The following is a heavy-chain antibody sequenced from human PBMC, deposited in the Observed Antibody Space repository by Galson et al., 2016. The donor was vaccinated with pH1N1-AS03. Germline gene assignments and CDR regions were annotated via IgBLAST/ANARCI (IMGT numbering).Heavy chain of an antibody. V-gene: IGHV3-7*03. CDR1: GFTFSDFA. Sequence: SLRLSCAASGFTFSDFAMHWVRQAPGKGLERLANIDQGGSVQRYVDSVKGRFTISRDNAKNSLFLQMNSLRAEDTAVYYCARSTSGRLCDDWGQGTLVTVSS. CDR2: IDQGGSVQ. J-gene: IGHJ4*02. CDR3: ARSTSGRLCDD. D-gene: IGHD3-10*01.